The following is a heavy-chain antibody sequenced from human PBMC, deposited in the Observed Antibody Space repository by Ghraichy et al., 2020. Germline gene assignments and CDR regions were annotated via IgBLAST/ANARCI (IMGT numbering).Heavy chain of an antibody. V-gene: IGHV3-23*01. CDR3: AKESRGATDF. CDR1: GFPLRSYA. D-gene: IGHD1-26*01. CDR2: ISNSDDTT. J-gene: IGHJ4*02. Sequence: GESLNISCAASGFPLRSYAMSWVRQAPGKGLEWVSGISNSDDTTYYVDSVKGRFTISRDTSKNTLYLQMNSLRAEDTAAYYCAKESRGATDFWGQGTLVTVSS.